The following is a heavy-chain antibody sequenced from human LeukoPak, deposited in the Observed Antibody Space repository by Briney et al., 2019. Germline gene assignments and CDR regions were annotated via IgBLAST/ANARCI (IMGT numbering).Heavy chain of an antibody. J-gene: IGHJ4*02. Sequence: PSQTLSLTCTVSGGSISSGNYYWSWIRQPPGKGLEWIGYIYYSGSTNYNPSLKSRITISVDTSKNQFSLKMSSVTAADTAVYYCARGTHTVTDFNYWGQGTLVTVSS. D-gene: IGHD4-11*01. CDR1: GGSISSGNYY. CDR2: IYYSGST. V-gene: IGHV4-61*01. CDR3: ARGTHTVTDFNY.